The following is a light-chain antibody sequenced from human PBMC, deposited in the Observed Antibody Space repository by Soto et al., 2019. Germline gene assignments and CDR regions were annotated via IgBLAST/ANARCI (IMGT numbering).Light chain of an antibody. CDR3: RQNTQA. Sequence: GQPASISCKSSQSLLHSDGKTYLYWDLQKPGQPPQLLIDEVSNRFSGVPDRFSVSGSGTDFTLKISRVEAEDVGVYYCRQNTQAFGQGTRLEIK. V-gene: IGKV2D-29*01. CDR2: EVS. CDR1: QSLLHSDGKTY. J-gene: IGKJ5*01.